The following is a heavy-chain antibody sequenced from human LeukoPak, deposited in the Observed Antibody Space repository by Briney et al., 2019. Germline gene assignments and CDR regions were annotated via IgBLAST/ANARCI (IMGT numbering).Heavy chain of an antibody. D-gene: IGHD6-6*01. CDR1: GGSISSSSYY. J-gene: IGHJ5*02. CDR2: IYYSGST. Sequence: SETLSLTCTVSGGSISSSSYYWGWIRQPPGKGLEWIESIYYSGSTYYNPSLKSRVTISVDTSKNQFSLKLSSVTAADTAVYYCARRPRIAARPGWFDPWGQGTLVTVSS. V-gene: IGHV4-39*01. CDR3: ARRPRIAARPGWFDP.